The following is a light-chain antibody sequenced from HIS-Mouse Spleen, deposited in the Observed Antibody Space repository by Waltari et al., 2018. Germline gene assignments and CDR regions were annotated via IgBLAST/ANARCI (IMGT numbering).Light chain of an antibody. CDR3: QQYYSTPYT. J-gene: IGKJ2*01. CDR1: QSVLYSSNNKNY. CDR2: RAS. V-gene: IGKV4-1*01. Sequence: DIVMTQSPDSLAVSLGERATINCKSSQSVLYSSNNKNYLAWYQQRPGQPPKLLIYRASTRESGVPDQFSGSGSGSEFTLTISSLQAQDVAVYYCQQYYSTPYTFGQGTKLEIK.